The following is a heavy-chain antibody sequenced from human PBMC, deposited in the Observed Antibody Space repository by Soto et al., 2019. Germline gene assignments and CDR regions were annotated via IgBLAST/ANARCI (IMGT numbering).Heavy chain of an antibody. Sequence: QVQLQESGPGLVKPSETLSLTCTVSGGSISSYYWSWIRQPPGKGLEWIGYIYYSGSTNYNPSLKSRVTIAVDTSKNQFSLKLSSVTAADTAVYYCARAPPSMVRGVSRFDYWGQGTLVTVSS. D-gene: IGHD3-10*01. J-gene: IGHJ4*02. CDR3: ARAPPSMVRGVSRFDY. CDR1: GGSISSYY. V-gene: IGHV4-59*01. CDR2: IYYSGST.